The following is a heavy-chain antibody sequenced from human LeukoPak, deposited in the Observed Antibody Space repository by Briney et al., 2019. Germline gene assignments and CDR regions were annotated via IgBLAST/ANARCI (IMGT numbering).Heavy chain of an antibody. CDR1: EFTFSSYA. J-gene: IGHJ4*02. CDR2: ISGSGGST. Sequence: PGGSLRLSCAASEFTFSSYAMSWVRQAPGKGLEWVSAISGSGGSTYYADSVKGRFTISRDDSKNTLYLQMHSLRAEDTAVYYCAKSGGSSGWLYWGQGTLVTVSS. CDR3: AKSGGSSGWLY. V-gene: IGHV3-23*01. D-gene: IGHD6-19*01.